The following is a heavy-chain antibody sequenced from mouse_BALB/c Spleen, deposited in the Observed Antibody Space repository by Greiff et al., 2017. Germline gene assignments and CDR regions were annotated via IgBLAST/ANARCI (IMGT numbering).Heavy chain of an antibody. CDR2: IDPENGNT. CDR3: ARRYYGSGGYFDY. D-gene: IGHD1-1*01. Sequence: VQLKESGAELVRPGALVKLSCKASGFNIKDYYMHWVKQRPEQGLEWIGWIDPENGNTIYDPKFQGKASITADTSSNTAYLQLSSLTSEDTAVYYCARRYYGSGGYFDYWGQGTTLTVSS. CDR1: GFNIKDYY. J-gene: IGHJ2*01. V-gene: IGHV14-1*02.